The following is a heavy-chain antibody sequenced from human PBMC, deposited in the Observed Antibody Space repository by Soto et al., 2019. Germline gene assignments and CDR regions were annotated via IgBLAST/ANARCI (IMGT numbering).Heavy chain of an antibody. Sequence: QMQLQASGPGLVKPSETLSLTCNVSGASVSHGYWSWIRQPPGKGLAWTGFMYFGRSFTYNPSLCIQAPISVKTSKNQFSIKLTSVTASDTAVYYCARSYYDSTGFAVDPWGQGTLVTVSS. V-gene: IGHV4-59*02. J-gene: IGHJ5*02. D-gene: IGHD3-22*01. CDR1: GASVSHGY. CDR3: ARSYYDSTGFAVDP. CDR2: MYFGRSF.